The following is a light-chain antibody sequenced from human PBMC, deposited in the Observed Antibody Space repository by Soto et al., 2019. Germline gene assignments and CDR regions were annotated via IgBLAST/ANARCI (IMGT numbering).Light chain of an antibody. Sequence: EIVMTQSPGTLSLSPGERATLSCRASQSVSINLAWYQQKPGQAPRLLIYGASTRATGIPARFSGSGSGTEFTLTISSLQSEDFAVYYCQQYNNWPPRYTFGQGTKREIK. CDR2: GAS. CDR1: QSVSIN. V-gene: IGKV3-15*01. CDR3: QQYNNWPPRYT. J-gene: IGKJ2*01.